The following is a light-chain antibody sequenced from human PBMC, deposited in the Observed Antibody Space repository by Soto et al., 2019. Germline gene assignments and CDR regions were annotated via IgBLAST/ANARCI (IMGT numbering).Light chain of an antibody. J-gene: IGKJ4*01. Sequence: DIQMTQSPSSLSASVGDRVTITCRASQSISTYVNWYQQKPGKPPNLLINAASSFQSGVPSRFRGSGSGTDFTLTISSLQPEDCATYYCQQTYGTPLTFGGGTKVEIK. CDR1: QSISTY. V-gene: IGKV1-39*01. CDR2: AAS. CDR3: QQTYGTPLT.